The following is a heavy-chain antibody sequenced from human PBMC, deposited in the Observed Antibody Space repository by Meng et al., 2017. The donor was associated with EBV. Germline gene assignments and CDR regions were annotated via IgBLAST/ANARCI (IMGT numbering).Heavy chain of an antibody. D-gene: IGHD3-10*01. CDR3: ASESGRGFTPDY. Sequence: VRCGKLGAGVRKPGSSVRVSCKHSGGTFRRDAISWVRQAPGQGLEWMGGLIPMSDAPHYAQKFQGRVTITADESTSTHYMDLSGLRSEDTAVYYCASESGRGFTPDYWGQGTLVTVSS. J-gene: IGHJ4*02. CDR2: LIPMSDAP. CDR1: GGTFRRDA. V-gene: IGHV1-69*01.